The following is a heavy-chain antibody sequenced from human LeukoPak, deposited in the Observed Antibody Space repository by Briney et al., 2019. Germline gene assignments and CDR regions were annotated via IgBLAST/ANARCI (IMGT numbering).Heavy chain of an antibody. Sequence: SETLSLTCAVYGGSFSGYYWSWIRQPPGKGLEWIGEINHSGSTNYNPSLKSRVTISVDTSKNQFSLKLSSVTAADTAVYYCARVVTWFDPWGQGTLVTVSS. CDR3: ARVVTWFDP. J-gene: IGHJ5*02. CDR1: GGSFSGYY. CDR2: INHSGST. V-gene: IGHV4-34*01. D-gene: IGHD4-23*01.